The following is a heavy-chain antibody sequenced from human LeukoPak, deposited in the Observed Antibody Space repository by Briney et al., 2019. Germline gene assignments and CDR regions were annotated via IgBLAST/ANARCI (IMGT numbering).Heavy chain of an antibody. V-gene: IGHV3-21*01. Sequence: GGSLRLSCVASGFTFSSYNMNWVRQAPEKGLEWVSSISSSSSYIYYADSVKGRFTISRDNAKNSLYLQMNSLRAEDTAVYYCAREGSSSWYDYWGQGTLVTVSS. CDR3: AREGSSSWYDY. D-gene: IGHD6-13*01. CDR2: ISSSSSYI. CDR1: GFTFSSYN. J-gene: IGHJ4*02.